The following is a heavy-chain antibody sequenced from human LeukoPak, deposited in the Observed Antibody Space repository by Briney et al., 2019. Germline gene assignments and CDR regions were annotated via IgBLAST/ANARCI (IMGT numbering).Heavy chain of an antibody. D-gene: IGHD6-13*01. CDR1: GFTFSSYA. CDR3: AKSADSSSWYEDYYYMDV. V-gene: IGHV3-30-3*02. Sequence: GGSLRLSCAASGFTFSSYAMHWVRQAPGKGLEWVAVISYDGSNKYYADSVKGRFTISRDNSKNTLYLQMNSLRAEDTAVYYCAKSADSSSWYEDYYYMDVWGKGTTVTVSS. CDR2: ISYDGSNK. J-gene: IGHJ6*03.